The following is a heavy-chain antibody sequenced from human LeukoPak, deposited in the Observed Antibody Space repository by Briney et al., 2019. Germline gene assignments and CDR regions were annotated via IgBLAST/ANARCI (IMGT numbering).Heavy chain of an antibody. CDR1: AFTFSSYA. Sequence: PGGSLRLSCAASAFTFSSYAMHWVRQAPGKGLEWVAVISYDGSNKYYADSVKGRFTISRDNSKNTLYLQMNSLRAEDTAVYSCAGAPGVGPYYFDYWGQGTLVTVSS. CDR3: AGAPGVGPYYFDY. D-gene: IGHD7-27*01. V-gene: IGHV3-30-3*01. J-gene: IGHJ4*02. CDR2: ISYDGSNK.